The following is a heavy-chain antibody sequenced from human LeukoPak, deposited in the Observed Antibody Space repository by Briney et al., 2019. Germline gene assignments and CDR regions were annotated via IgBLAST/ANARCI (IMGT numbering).Heavy chain of an antibody. D-gene: IGHD3/OR15-3a*01. J-gene: IGHJ4*02. CDR3: ARDWDWAYTFDY. CDR1: GFTFSSYA. Sequence: GGSLRLSCAASGFTFSSYAMHWVRQAPGKGLEWVAVISYDGSNKYYADSVKGRFTISRDNAKNSLYLQMNSLRAEDTAVYYCARDWDWAYTFDYWGQGTLVTVSS. V-gene: IGHV3-30*04. CDR2: ISYDGSNK.